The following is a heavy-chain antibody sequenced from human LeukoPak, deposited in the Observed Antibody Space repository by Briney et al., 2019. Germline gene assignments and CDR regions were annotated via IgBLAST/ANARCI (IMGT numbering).Heavy chain of an antibody. V-gene: IGHV3-21*04. CDR1: GFTFSSFT. J-gene: IGHJ4*02. Sequence: GGSLRLSCAASGFTFSSFTMNWVRQAPGKGLEWVSSISSSSSYIYSADSVKGRFTISRDNSKNTLYLQMNSLRAEDTAVYYCAKWGCSGGSCYPFDYWGQGTLVTVTS. CDR3: AKWGCSGGSCYPFDY. CDR2: ISSSSSYI. D-gene: IGHD2-15*01.